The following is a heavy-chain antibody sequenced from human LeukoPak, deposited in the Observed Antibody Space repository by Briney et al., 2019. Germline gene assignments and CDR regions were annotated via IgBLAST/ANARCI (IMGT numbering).Heavy chain of an antibody. V-gene: IGHV3-48*04. CDR2: ISSSSSTI. Sequence: PGGSLRLSCAASGFTFSSFSMNWVRQAPGEGLEWGSYISSSSSTIYYADSVKGRFTISRDNAKNSLYLQMNSLRGEDTAVYYCATDSVTYGYWGTDGFDIWGQGTMVTVSS. CDR3: ATDSVTYGYWGTDGFDI. J-gene: IGHJ3*02. D-gene: IGHD5-18*01. CDR1: GFTFSSFS.